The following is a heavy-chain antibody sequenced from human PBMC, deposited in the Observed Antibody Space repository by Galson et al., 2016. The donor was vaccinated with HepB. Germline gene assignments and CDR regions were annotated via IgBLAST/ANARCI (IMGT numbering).Heavy chain of an antibody. J-gene: IGHJ4*02. D-gene: IGHD1-26*01. Sequence: SVKVSCKASGYTFTSYIMHWVRQAPGQRLEWMGWINAGNGNTKYSQKFQARVTITRDKSESTAYMELSSLRSEDTAVFYCATIAGATTYWGQGTLVTVSS. CDR3: ATIAGATTY. CDR1: GYTFTSYI. CDR2: INAGNGNT. V-gene: IGHV1-3*01.